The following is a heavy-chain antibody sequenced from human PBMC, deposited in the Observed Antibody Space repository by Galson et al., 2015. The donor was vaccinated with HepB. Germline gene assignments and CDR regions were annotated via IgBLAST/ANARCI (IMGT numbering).Heavy chain of an antibody. V-gene: IGHV3-30*18. D-gene: IGHD6-6*01. CDR3: AKPRWARYSSSDPFDY. CDR2: ISYDGSNK. J-gene: IGHJ4*02. CDR1: GFTFSSYG. Sequence: SLRLSCAASGFTFSSYGMHWVRQAPGKGLEWVAVISYDGSNKYYADSVKGRFTISRDNSKNTLYLQMNSLRAEDTAVYYCAKPRWARYSSSDPFDYWGQGTLVTVSS.